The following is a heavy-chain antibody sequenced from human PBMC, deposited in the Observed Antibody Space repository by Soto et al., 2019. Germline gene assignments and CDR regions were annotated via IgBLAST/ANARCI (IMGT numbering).Heavy chain of an antibody. CDR2: IYYSGST. D-gene: IGHD3-16*02. V-gene: IGHV4-30-4*01. CDR1: GGSISSGDYY. Sequence: SETLSLTCTVSGGSISSGDYYWSWIRQPPGKGLEWIGYIYYSGSTNYNPSLKSRVTISVDTSKNQFSLKLSSVTAADTAVYYCARVFNYDYVWGSYRYKGGDAFDIWGQGTMVTVSS. CDR3: ARVFNYDYVWGSYRYKGGDAFDI. J-gene: IGHJ3*02.